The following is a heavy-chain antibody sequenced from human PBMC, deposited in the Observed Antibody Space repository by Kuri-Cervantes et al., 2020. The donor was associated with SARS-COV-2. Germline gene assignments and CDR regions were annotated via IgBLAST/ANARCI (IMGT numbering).Heavy chain of an antibody. CDR2: IFSNDEK. Sequence: LRLSCTVSGGSISSSSYYWGWIRQPPGKGLEWLAHIFSNDEKSYSTSLKSRLTISKDTSKSQVVLTMTNMDPVDTATYYCARMGRDIVVVPAATPYYYYMDVWGKGTTVTVSS. CDR3: ARMGRDIVVVPAATPYYYYMDV. J-gene: IGHJ6*03. V-gene: IGHV2-26*01. CDR1: GGSISSSSYY. D-gene: IGHD2-2*01.